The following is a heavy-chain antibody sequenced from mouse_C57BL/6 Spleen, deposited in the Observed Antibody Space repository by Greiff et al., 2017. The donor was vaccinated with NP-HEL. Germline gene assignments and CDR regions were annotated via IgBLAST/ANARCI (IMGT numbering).Heavy chain of an antibody. D-gene: IGHD4-1*01. V-gene: IGHV1-61*01. J-gene: IGHJ1*03. CDR3: ALLTGLWYFDV. CDR1: GYTFTSYW. Sequence: VQLQQPGAELVRPGSSVKLSCKASGYTFTSYWMDWVKQRPGQGLEWIGNIYPSDSETHYNQKFKDKATLTVDKSSSTAYMQLSSLTSEDSAVYYCALLTGLWYFDVWGTGTTVTVSS. CDR2: IYPSDSET.